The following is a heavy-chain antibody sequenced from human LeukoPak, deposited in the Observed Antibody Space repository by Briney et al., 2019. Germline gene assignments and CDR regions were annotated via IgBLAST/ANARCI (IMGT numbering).Heavy chain of an antibody. V-gene: IGHV3-7*05. CDR3: ARRCYSYSSGSDI. Sequence: PGGSLTLSCSASGFTFSSYWMSWVRQAPGKGLQWVANINQDGSEKYSVDSVKGRFTISRDNAKNSLYLQMNSLRAEDTAVYYCARRCYSYSSGSDIGGRGKRVTVSS. CDR2: INQDGSEK. D-gene: IGHD3-22*01. CDR1: GFTFSSYW. J-gene: IGHJ4*02.